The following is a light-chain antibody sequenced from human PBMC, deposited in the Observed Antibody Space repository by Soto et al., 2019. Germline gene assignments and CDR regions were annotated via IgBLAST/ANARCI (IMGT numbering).Light chain of an antibody. Sequence: DIQMTQSPSSLSASVGDRVTITCRASQDSSDYLVWYQQKPGKVPKLLIYTASTLQSGVPSRFSGSGSGTAFTLTISSLQPEEVATYYCQKYNSAPCTFGPGTKVYIK. V-gene: IGKV1-27*01. CDR2: TAS. CDR3: QKYNSAPCT. J-gene: IGKJ3*01. CDR1: QDSSDY.